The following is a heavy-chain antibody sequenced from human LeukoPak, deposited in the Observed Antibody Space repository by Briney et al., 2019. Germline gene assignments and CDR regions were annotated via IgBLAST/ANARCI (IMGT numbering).Heavy chain of an antibody. CDR2: IKKDGSEK. V-gene: IGHV3-7*03. CDR3: ARGLYSSTTYYFDY. CDR1: GFTFSSYW. Sequence: GGSLRLSCAASGFTFSSYWMSWVRQAPGKGLEWVANIKKDGSEKYYVDSVKGRFTISRDNAKNSMYLQMNSLRAEDTAVYYCARGLYSSTTYYFDYWGQGTLVTVSS. D-gene: IGHD6-13*01. J-gene: IGHJ4*02.